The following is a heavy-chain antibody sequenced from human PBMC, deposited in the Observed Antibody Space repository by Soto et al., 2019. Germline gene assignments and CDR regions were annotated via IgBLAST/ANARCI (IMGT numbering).Heavy chain of an antibody. D-gene: IGHD3-22*01. V-gene: IGHV1-3*01. J-gene: IGHJ4*02. CDR1: GYTFTSYG. Sequence: GASVKVSCKASGYTFTSYGISWLRQAPGQRLDWMGWINAANGQTKYSQKFQGRLTITRDTSASITYMELSSLRSEDTAVYSCARDHYYYDKSGPDYWGQGTQVTVSS. CDR2: INAANGQT. CDR3: ARDHYYYDKSGPDY.